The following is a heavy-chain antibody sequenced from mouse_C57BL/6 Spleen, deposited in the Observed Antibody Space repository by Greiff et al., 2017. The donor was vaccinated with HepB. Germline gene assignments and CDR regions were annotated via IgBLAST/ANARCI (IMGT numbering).Heavy chain of an antibody. CDR3: ARHEDEVAGGYYYAMDY. J-gene: IGHJ4*01. Sequence: VQLQQSGAELVKPGASVKLSCKASGYTFTEYTIHWVKQRSGQGLEWIGWFYPGSGSIKYNEKFKDKATLTADKSSSTVYMELSRLTSEDSAVYFCARHEDEVAGGYYYAMDYWGQGTSVTVSS. CDR2: FYPGSGSI. V-gene: IGHV1-62-2*01. CDR1: GYTFTEYT. D-gene: IGHD1-1*02.